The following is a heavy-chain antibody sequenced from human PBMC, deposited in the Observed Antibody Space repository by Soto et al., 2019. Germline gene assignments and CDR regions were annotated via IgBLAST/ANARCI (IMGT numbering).Heavy chain of an antibody. CDR2: INPSGGST. Sequence: ASVKVSFKASGYTFTSYYMHWVRQAPGQGLEWMGIINPSGGSTSYAQKFQGRVTMTRDTSTSTVYMELSSLRSEDTAVYYCARGAITVTGFEEFDYWGQGTLVTVSS. J-gene: IGHJ4*02. D-gene: IGHD4-17*01. V-gene: IGHV1-46*01. CDR3: ARGAITVTGFEEFDY. CDR1: GYTFTSYY.